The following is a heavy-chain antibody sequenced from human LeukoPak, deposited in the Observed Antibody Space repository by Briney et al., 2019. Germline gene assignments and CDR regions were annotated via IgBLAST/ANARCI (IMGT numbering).Heavy chain of an antibody. CDR1: GFNVSSNY. J-gene: IGHJ4*02. D-gene: IGHD6-19*01. Sequence: AGGSLRLSCAASGFNVSSNYMSWVRQAPGTGLEWVSVIYGGGSTYYADSVKGRFTISRDNSKNTLYLQMNSLRAEDTAVYYCAKDQGRYSSGWTWGQGTLVTVSS. CDR2: IYGGGST. CDR3: AKDQGRYSSGWT. V-gene: IGHV3-53*05.